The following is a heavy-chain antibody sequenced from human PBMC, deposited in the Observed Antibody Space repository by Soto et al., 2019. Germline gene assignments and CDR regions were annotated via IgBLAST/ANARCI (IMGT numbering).Heavy chain of an antibody. Sequence: EVQLVESGGGLVKPGGSLRLSCAASGFTFSSYSMNWVRQAPGKGLEWVSSISSSSSYIYYADSVKGRFTISRDSAKNSLYLQMNSLRAEDTAVYYCARDILHIVVVTAIPYYYGMDVWGQGTTVTVSS. CDR3: ARDILHIVVVTAIPYYYGMDV. CDR1: GFTFSSYS. CDR2: ISSSSSYI. D-gene: IGHD2-21*02. J-gene: IGHJ6*02. V-gene: IGHV3-21*01.